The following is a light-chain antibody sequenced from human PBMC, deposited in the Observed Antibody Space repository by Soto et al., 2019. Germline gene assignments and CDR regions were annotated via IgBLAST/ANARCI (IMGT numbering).Light chain of an antibody. Sequence: IVLTQSPGTLSLSPGERATLSCRASQSVTTQLAWYQQKPGQAPRLLIYGASTRATGIPARFSGSGSGTEFTLTISSLQSEDFAVYYCQQYNNWPPTFGQGTKVDIK. CDR2: GAS. CDR1: QSVTTQ. CDR3: QQYNNWPPT. V-gene: IGKV3-15*01. J-gene: IGKJ1*01.